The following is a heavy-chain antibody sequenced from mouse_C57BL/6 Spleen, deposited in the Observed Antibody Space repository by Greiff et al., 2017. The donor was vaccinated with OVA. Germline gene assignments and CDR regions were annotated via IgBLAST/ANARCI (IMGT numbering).Heavy chain of an antibody. CDR3: ARADYGNRFAY. D-gene: IGHD2-1*01. CDR2: ISYSGST. V-gene: IGHV3-1*01. J-gene: IGHJ3*01. Sequence: VQLKESGPGMVKPSQSLSLTCTVTGYSITSGYDWHWIRHFPGNKLEWMGYISYSGSTNYNPSLKSRISITHDTSKNHFFLKLNSVTTEDTATYYCARADYGNRFAYWGQGTLVTVSA. CDR1: GYSITSGYD.